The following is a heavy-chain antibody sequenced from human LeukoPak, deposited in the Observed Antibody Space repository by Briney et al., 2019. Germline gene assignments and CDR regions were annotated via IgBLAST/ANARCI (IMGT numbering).Heavy chain of an antibody. J-gene: IGHJ4*02. CDR3: ARDGDGSSFDY. D-gene: IGHD7-27*01. CDR2: ISYDGSNK. Sequence: PGGSLRLSCAASGFTFSSYAMNWVRQAPGKGLEWVALISYDGSNKNYADSVKGRFTISRDNSKNTLYLQMNSLRAEDTAVYYCARDGDGSSFDYWGQGTLVTVSS. CDR1: GFTFSSYA. V-gene: IGHV3-30-3*01.